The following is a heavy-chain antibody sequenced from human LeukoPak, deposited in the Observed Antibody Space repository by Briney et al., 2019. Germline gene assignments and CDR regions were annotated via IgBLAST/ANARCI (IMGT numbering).Heavy chain of an antibody. Sequence: GGSLRLSCAASGFTFSSYAMSWVCQAPGKGLEWVSAISGSGGSTHYADSVKGRFTISRDNSKNTLYLQMNSLRAEDTAVYYCAKDETFMVRGVAYYFDYWGQGTLVTVSS. J-gene: IGHJ4*02. D-gene: IGHD3-10*01. CDR1: GFTFSSYA. CDR3: AKDETFMVRGVAYYFDY. V-gene: IGHV3-23*01. CDR2: ISGSGGST.